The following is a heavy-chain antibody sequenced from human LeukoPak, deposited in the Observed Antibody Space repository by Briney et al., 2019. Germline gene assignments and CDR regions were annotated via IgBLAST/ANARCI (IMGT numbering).Heavy chain of an antibody. J-gene: IGHJ4*02. D-gene: IGHD5-18*01. CDR3: ARDDVDTAMVASDY. CDR2: INPNSGGT. CDR1: GYTFTGYY. Sequence: ASVKVSCKASGYTFTGYYMLWVRQAPGQGLEWMGWINPNSGGTNYAQKFQGRVTMTRDTSISTAYMELSRLRSDDTAVYYCARDDVDTAMVASDYWGQGTLVTVSS. V-gene: IGHV1-2*02.